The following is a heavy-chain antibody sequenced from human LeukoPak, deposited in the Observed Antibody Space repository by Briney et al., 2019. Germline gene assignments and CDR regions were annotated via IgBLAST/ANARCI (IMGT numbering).Heavy chain of an antibody. V-gene: IGHV1-46*01. CDR3: AREYSSGWPIDY. D-gene: IGHD6-19*01. CDR2: INPSGGST. J-gene: IGHJ4*02. Sequence: ASVKVSCKASGYTFTSYYMHRVRQAPGQGLEWMGIINPSGGSTSYAQKFQGRVTMTRDMSTSTVYMELSSLRSEDTAVYYCAREYSSGWPIDYWGQGTLVTVSS. CDR1: GYTFTSYY.